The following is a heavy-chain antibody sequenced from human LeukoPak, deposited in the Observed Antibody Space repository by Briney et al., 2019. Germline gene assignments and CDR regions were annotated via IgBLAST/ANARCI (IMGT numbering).Heavy chain of an antibody. CDR1: GFTFSNYW. Sequence: GGSLRLSCATSGFTFSNYWMQCVRQAPGKGLVWFSGINGDGSRTKYEDSVKGRFTVSGDNAKNALYLQMNSLRAEDTAVYYCASPYSSGLWGQGTLVTVSS. D-gene: IGHD6-25*01. V-gene: IGHV3-74*03. J-gene: IGHJ1*01. CDR3: ASPYSSGL. CDR2: INGDGSRT.